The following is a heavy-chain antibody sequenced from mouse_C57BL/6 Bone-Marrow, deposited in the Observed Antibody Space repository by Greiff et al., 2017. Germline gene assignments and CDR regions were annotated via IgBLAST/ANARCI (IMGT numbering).Heavy chain of an antibody. CDR3: ARDPKGYEFAY. D-gene: IGHD2-2*01. Sequence: QVQLQQPGAELVKPGASVKLSCKASGYTFTSYWMHWVKQRPGQGLEWIGMIHPNSGSTNYNEKFKSKATLTVDKSSSTAYMQLSSLTAEDSAVYYCARDPKGYEFAYWGQGTLVTVSA. J-gene: IGHJ3*01. V-gene: IGHV1-64*01. CDR2: IHPNSGST. CDR1: GYTFTSYW.